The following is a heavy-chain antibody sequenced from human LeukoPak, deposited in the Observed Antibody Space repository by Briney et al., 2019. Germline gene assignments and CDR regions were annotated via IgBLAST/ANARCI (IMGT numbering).Heavy chain of an antibody. CDR3: ARVKEQQLVFDY. D-gene: IGHD6-13*01. J-gene: IGHJ4*02. CDR1: GFTFSDYY. Sequence: PGRSLRLSFAASGFTFSDYYMRWIRQAPGKGLEWVSYISSSGSTIYYADSVEGRFTISRDNAKNSLYLQMNSLRAEDTAVYYCARVKEQQLVFDYWGQGTLVTVSS. V-gene: IGHV3-11*01. CDR2: ISSSGSTI.